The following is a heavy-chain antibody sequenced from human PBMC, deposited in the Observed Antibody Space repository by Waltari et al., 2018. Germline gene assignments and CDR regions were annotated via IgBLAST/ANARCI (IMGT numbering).Heavy chain of an antibody. V-gene: IGHV5-10-1*01. J-gene: IGHJ6*02. CDR3: ARRQTIIEGDDYYYYGLDV. CDR2: SETSASFT. CDR1: GYMFTSHY. Sequence: EVRLVQSGAEVKKPGESLKISCKISGYMFTSHYINWVRPTPGNGLEWVGVSETSASFTNYSPSFQGHVSISIARSIATGYLQWNNLEASDSAIYYCARRQTIIEGDDYYYYGLDVWGQGTTVAVS. D-gene: IGHD3-10*01.